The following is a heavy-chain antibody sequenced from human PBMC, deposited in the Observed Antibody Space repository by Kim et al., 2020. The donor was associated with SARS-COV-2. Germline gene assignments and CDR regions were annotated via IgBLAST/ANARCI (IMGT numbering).Heavy chain of an antibody. Sequence: TKDEQKVQGRFIMTTDTSTNTAYMELWSLRYDDTAMYYCARGAYGDVSFDYWGQGTLVTVAS. V-gene: IGHV1-18*01. CDR3: ARGAYGDVSFDY. J-gene: IGHJ4*02. D-gene: IGHD4-17*01. CDR2: T.